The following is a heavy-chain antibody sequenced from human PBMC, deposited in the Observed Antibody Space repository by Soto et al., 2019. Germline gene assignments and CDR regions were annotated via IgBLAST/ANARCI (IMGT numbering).Heavy chain of an antibody. CDR2: INHSGST. D-gene: IGHD6-6*01. CDR3: ARGQGGTSSSSLEYYY. J-gene: IGHJ4*02. CDR1: GGSFSGYY. V-gene: IGHV4-34*01. Sequence: QVQLQQWGAGLLKPSETLSLTCAVYGGSFSGYYWSWIGQPPGKGLDWIGEINHSGSTNYNPSLKNRVTISVDTSKNQFSLKLSSVTAADTAVYYCARGQGGTSSSSLEYYYWGQGTLVTVSS.